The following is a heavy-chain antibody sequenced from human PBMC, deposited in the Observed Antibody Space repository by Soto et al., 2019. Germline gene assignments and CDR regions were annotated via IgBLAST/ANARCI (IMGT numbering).Heavy chain of an antibody. CDR2: IYYSGTT. CDR1: GYSLSRSNW. J-gene: IGHJ4*02. Sequence: QVQLQESGPGLVKPSDTLSLTCAVSGYSLSRSNWWGWIRQPPGKGLEWIGYIYYSGTTYYNPSLKSRVTMSVDTSKNQGALKLTSVTAVDTAGYYCARRESQGPRDYGGQGTLVIVSS. D-gene: IGHD1-26*01. V-gene: IGHV4-28*01. CDR3: ARRESQGPRDY.